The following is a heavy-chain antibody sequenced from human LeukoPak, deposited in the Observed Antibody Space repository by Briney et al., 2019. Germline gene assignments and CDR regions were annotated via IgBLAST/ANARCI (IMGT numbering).Heavy chain of an antibody. CDR2: INPNSGGT. D-gene: IGHD3-3*01. V-gene: IGHV1-2*02. CDR1: GYTFTGSY. Sequence: GASVKVFCKASGYTFTGSYMHWVRQAPGQGLEWMGWINPNSGGTNYAQKFQGRVTMTRDTSISTAYMELSRLRSDDTAVYYCARGPGIGFWSGYYLFDPWGQGTLVTVSS. J-gene: IGHJ5*02. CDR3: ARGPGIGFWSGYYLFDP.